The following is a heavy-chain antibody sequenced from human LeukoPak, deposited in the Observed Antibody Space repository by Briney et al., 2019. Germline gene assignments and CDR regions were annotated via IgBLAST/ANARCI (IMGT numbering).Heavy chain of an antibody. Sequence: PSETLSLTCAVYGGSFSGYYWSWIRQPPGKGLEWIGEINHSGSTNYNPSLKSRVTISVDTSKNQFSLKLSSVTAADTVVYYCARGRLRFLPLNDAFDIWGQGTMVTVSS. J-gene: IGHJ3*02. CDR1: GGSFSGYY. CDR2: INHSGST. D-gene: IGHD3-3*01. V-gene: IGHV4-34*01. CDR3: ARGRLRFLPLNDAFDI.